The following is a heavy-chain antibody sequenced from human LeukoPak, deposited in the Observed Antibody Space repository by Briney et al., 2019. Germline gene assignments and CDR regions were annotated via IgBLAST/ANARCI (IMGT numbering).Heavy chain of an antibody. CDR1: GLTFSNYW. Sequence: GGSLRLSCEVSGLTFSNYWMTWVRQAPGKGLEWVGHIKQDGSDKWYVDSVKGRFTISRDNAKNSLYLQMNSLRADDTAVYYCARRDYSASCLDSWGQGSQITVSS. CDR2: IKQDGSDK. D-gene: IGHD6-6*01. J-gene: IGHJ4*02. CDR3: ARRDYSASCLDS. V-gene: IGHV3-7*05.